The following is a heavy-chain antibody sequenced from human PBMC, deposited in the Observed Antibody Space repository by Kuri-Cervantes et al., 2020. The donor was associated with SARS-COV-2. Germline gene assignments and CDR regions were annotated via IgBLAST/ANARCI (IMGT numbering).Heavy chain of an antibody. CDR3: VLLNSLNTRAFDY. CDR2: ISSRGGST. D-gene: IGHD1/OR15-1a*01. J-gene: IGHJ4*02. Sequence: GGSLRLSCAVSGLTFSAYAMTWVRQAPGKGLEWVSTISSRGGSTFYADSVKGRFTISRDNSKDTLYLQVNGLRAEDTAIYYCVLLNSLNTRAFDYWGQGVLVTVSS. CDR1: GLTFSAYA. V-gene: IGHV3-23*01.